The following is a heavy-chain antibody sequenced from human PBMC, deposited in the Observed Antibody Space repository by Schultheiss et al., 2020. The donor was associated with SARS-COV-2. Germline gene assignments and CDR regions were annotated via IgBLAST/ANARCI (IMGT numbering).Heavy chain of an antibody. CDR3: ARRGNYYDSSGRRRGAAYYYGMDV. V-gene: IGHV4-4*07. CDR2: IYTSGST. CDR1: GGSISSYY. Sequence: SETLSLTCAVSGGSISSYYWSWIRQPAGKGLEWIGRIYTSGSTNYNPSLKSRVTISVDTSKNQFSLKLSSVTAADTAVYYCARRGNYYDSSGRRRGAAYYYGMDVWGQGTTVTVSS. D-gene: IGHD3-22*01. J-gene: IGHJ6*02.